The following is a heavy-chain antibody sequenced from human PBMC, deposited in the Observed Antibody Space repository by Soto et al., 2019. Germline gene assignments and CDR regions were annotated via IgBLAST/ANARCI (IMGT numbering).Heavy chain of an antibody. Sequence: SETLSLTCTVSGGSMSSGGFYWSWIRQHPGKGLEWIGYIYYGGGTHYNPSLKSRVTISVDTSKNQFSLKLSSVTAADTAVYYCARTRMFKTPNWFDPWGQGTLVTVSS. V-gene: IGHV4-31*02. CDR2: IYYGGGT. J-gene: IGHJ5*02. CDR1: GGSMSSGGFY. CDR3: ARTRMFKTPNWFDP. D-gene: IGHD2-15*01.